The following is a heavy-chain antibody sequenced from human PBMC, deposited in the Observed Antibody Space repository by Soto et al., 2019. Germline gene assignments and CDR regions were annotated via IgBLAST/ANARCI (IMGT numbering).Heavy chain of an antibody. V-gene: IGHV3-48*02. CDR2: ITIRTGNI. CDR3: VRDRDLDRDMVHADL. CDR1: GFTISGCS. J-gene: IGHJ4*01. Sequence: LSCEASGFTISGCSMNWVRQAPGKGLEWLAYITIRTGNIVYADSVRGRFTISADNAENSVFLQMNSLRDEDTAVYFCVRDRDLDRDMVHADLWGQGTLVTVS. D-gene: IGHD5-18*01.